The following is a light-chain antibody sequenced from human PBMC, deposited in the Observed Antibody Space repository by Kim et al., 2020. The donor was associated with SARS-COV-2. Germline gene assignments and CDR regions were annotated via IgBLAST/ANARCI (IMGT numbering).Light chain of an antibody. CDR1: QSVSSSS. CDR3: QQYGRSPYT. J-gene: IGKJ2*01. Sequence: PGERATLSCRASQSVSSSSLAWYQQTPDQAPRLLIYGASSRATGVPDRFSGSGSGTDFTLTINSLEPEDFAVFYCQQYGRSPYTFGQGTKLEI. V-gene: IGKV3-20*01. CDR2: GAS.